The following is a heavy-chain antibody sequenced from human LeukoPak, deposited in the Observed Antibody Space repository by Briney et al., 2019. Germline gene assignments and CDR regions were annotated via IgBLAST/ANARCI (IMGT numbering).Heavy chain of an antibody. J-gene: IGHJ6*03. CDR2: IYYSGST. V-gene: IGHV4-39*01. CDR3: ARLYDSSGYYYYYMDV. CDR1: GGSISSSSYY. Sequence: SETLSLTCTVSGGSISSSSYYWGWIRQPPGKGLEWIGSIYYSGSTYYNPSLKSRVTISVDTSKNLFSLKLSSVTAADTAVYYCARLYDSSGYYYYYMDVWGKGTTVTVSS. D-gene: IGHD3-22*01.